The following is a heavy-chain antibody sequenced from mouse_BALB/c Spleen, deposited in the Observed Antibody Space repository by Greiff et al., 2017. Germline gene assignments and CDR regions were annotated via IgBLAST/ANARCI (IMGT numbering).Heavy chain of an antibody. D-gene: IGHD1-1*01. CDR1: GFTFSSYG. CDR2: INSNGGST. V-gene: IGHV5-6-3*01. Sequence: VQLKESGGGLVQPGGSLKLSCAASGFTFSSYGMSWVRQTPDKRLELVATINSNGGSTYYPDSVKGRFTISRDNAKNTLYLQMSSLKSEDTAMYYCARDGGSSPAWFAYWGQGTLVTVSA. CDR3: ARDGGSSPAWFAY. J-gene: IGHJ3*01.